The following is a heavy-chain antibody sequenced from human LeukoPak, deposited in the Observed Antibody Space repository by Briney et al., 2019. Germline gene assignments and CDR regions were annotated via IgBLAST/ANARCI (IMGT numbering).Heavy chain of an antibody. Sequence: ASVKVSCKASGGTFSSYAISWVRQAPGQGLEWMGRIIPILGIANYAQKFQGRVTITADKSTSTAYMELSSLRSEDTAVYYCARGMVAAYVPFDYWGQGTLVTVSS. J-gene: IGHJ4*02. V-gene: IGHV1-69*04. CDR1: GGTFSSYA. D-gene: IGHD4/OR15-4a*01. CDR2: IIPILGIA. CDR3: ARGMVAAYVPFDY.